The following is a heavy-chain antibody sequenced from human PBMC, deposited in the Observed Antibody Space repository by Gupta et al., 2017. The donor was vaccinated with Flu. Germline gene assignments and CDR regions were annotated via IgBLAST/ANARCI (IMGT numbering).Heavy chain of an antibody. J-gene: IGHJ4*02. CDR2: VDYDGSTT. V-gene: IGHV3-74*01. CDR3: VKDFTGEGDF. D-gene: IGHD7-27*01. Sequence: HWVRLSPGKGPVWVSRVDYDGSTTNYADSVKGRFTISRDNARNTLYLQMNSLRADDTGLYFCVKDFTGEGDFWGPGTLVTVSS.